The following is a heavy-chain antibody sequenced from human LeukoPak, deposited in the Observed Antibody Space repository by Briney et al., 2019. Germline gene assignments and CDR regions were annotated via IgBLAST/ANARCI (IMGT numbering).Heavy chain of an antibody. D-gene: IGHD6-19*01. J-gene: IGHJ4*02. CDR3: ANGLGSSGWNFDY. V-gene: IGHV1-2*02. Sequence: AASVKVSCKASGYTFTSYYIYWVRQAPGQGLEWMGWISPNTGDTNSAQRFQGRLTMTRDTSISTAYMELSRLTSDDTAVYYCANGLGSSGWNFDYWGQGTLVPVSS. CDR1: GYTFTSYY. CDR2: ISPNTGDT.